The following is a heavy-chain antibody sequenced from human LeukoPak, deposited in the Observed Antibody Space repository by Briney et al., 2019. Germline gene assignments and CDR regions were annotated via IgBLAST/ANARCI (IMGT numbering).Heavy chain of an antibody. CDR1: GFTFSTYE. J-gene: IGHJ3*02. CDR3: ARDEYYYGSGSYYRLPDAFDI. CDR2: ISSSCSTI. D-gene: IGHD3-10*01. V-gene: IGHV3-48*03. Sequence: SGGSLRLSCAASGFTFSTYEMNWVRKAPGKGLEWVSYISSSCSTIYYADSVKVRFTISRDNAKNSLYLQMNSLRAEDTAVYYCARDEYYYGSGSYYRLPDAFDIWGQGTMVTVSS.